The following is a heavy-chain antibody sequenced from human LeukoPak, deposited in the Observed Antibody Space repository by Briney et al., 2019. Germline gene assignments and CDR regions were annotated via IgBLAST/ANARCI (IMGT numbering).Heavy chain of an antibody. CDR1: GFTFSTYS. J-gene: IGHJ4*02. Sequence: GGSLRLSCAGSGFTFSTYSMHWVRQAPGKGLEWVAGLSFDGSDKHFADSVKGRFTISRDNSKNTLYLQMNSLRAEDTAVYYCAILGGGIKDWYAFDFWGQGTLVTVSS. D-gene: IGHD3-16*01. CDR2: LSFDGSDK. CDR3: AILGGGIKDWYAFDF. V-gene: IGHV3-30-3*01.